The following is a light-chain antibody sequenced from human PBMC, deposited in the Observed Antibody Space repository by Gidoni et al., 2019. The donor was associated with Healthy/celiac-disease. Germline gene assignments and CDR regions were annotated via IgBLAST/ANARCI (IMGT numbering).Light chain of an antibody. Sequence: SYELTQPPSVSVSPGPTASITCSGDKLGDNYACWYQQKPGQSPVLVIYQDRKRPSGIPERFSGSNSGNTATLTISGTQAMDEADYYCQAWDSSTGVFGGGTKLTVL. J-gene: IGLJ2*01. V-gene: IGLV3-1*01. CDR2: QDR. CDR1: KLGDNY. CDR3: QAWDSSTGV.